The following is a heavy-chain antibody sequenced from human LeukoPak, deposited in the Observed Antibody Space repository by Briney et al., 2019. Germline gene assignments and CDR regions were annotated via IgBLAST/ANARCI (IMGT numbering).Heavy chain of an antibody. CDR3: ARDEGIVPTPSDY. J-gene: IGHJ4*02. Sequence: ASVKVSCKASGYTFTSYGITWVRQAPGQGLEWMGWISAYNGNTKYVQKFQGRVTMTTDTSTNTAYMELRSLRSDDTAVYYCARDEGIVPTPSDYLRQGTLVTVSS. D-gene: IGHD1-26*01. CDR1: GYTFTSYG. V-gene: IGHV1-18*01. CDR2: ISAYNGNT.